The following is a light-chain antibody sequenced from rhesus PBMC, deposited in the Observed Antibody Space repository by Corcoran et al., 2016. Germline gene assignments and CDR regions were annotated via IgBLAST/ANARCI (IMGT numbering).Light chain of an antibody. J-gene: IGKJ4*01. V-gene: IGKV1-36*02. CDR1: QGISDF. CDR3: LQGYSTPFT. CDR2: STS. Sequence: DIQMTQSPSSLSASVGDRVTITCRASQGISDFLSWYQQKPGKAPNRLLYSTSTLESGVPSRFSGSGSGTDFTLTLSSLQPDDFAAYYCLQGYSTPFTFGGGTKVELK.